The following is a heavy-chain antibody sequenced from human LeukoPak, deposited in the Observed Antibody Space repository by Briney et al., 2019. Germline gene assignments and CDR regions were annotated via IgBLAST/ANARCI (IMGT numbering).Heavy chain of an antibody. J-gene: IGHJ4*02. Sequence: GGSLRLSCAASGFTFSSYAMHWVRQAPGKGLEWVAVIWYDGSNKYYADSVKGRFTISRDHSKNTLYLQMKSLRAEDTAVYYCARELEIAVAGTLGYWGQGTLVTVPS. D-gene: IGHD6-19*01. CDR3: ARELEIAVAGTLGY. CDR2: IWYDGSNK. V-gene: IGHV3-33*01. CDR1: GFTFSSYA.